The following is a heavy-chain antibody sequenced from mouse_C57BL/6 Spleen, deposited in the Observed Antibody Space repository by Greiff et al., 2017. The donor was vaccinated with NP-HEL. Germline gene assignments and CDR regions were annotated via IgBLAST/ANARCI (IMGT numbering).Heavy chain of an antibody. V-gene: IGHV1-15*01. CDR1: GYTFTDYE. CDR2: IDPETGGT. D-gene: IGHD2-4*01. Sequence: VQLQQSGAELVRPGASVTLSCKASGYTFTDYEMHWVKQTPVHGLEWIGAIDPETGGTAYNQKFQGKAILTADKSSSTAYMELRSLTSEDSAVYYCTKGIYYDYVNYAMDYWGQGTSVTVSS. J-gene: IGHJ4*01. CDR3: TKGIYYDYVNYAMDY.